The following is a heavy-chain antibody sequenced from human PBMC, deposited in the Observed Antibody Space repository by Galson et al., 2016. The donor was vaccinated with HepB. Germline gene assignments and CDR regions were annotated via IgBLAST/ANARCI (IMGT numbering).Heavy chain of an antibody. CDR1: GFTFSTYD. D-gene: IGHD4-17*01. CDR2: IGVGGDT. J-gene: IGHJ4*02. Sequence: SLRLSCAASGFTFSTYDMHWVRQTTEKGLEWVSGIGVGGDTFYPDSVKGRFAVSRENGKNSLYLQMNSLRGGGTAVYYWARAGSKHGDPVDYWGPGTLVTVST. V-gene: IGHV3-13*04. CDR3: ARAGSKHGDPVDY.